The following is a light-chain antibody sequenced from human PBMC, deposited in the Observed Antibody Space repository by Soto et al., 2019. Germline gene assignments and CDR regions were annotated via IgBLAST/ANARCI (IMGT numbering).Light chain of an antibody. V-gene: IGKV1-39*01. J-gene: IGKJ1*01. CDR1: QSISSY. Sequence: DIQMTQSPSSLSASVGDRVTITCRAIQSISSYLNWYQQKPGKAPKLLIYAAYSLQSGVPSRFSGSGSGTDFTLTISSLKPEDFATYYCQQSYRTPRTFGQGTKVEIK. CDR3: QQSYRTPRT. CDR2: AAY.